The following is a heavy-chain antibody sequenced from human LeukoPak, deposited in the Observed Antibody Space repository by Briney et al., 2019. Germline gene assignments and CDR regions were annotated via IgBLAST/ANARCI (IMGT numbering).Heavy chain of an antibody. Sequence: ASVTVSFTASGYTFTIYGISWVRQAPGQGMEWMGWISAYNGNTNYAQKLQGRGTITTDTSTSTAYMELRSLRSDDTAVYYCARVVPAAIRNWFDPWGQGTLVTVSS. D-gene: IGHD2-2*01. CDR2: ISAYNGNT. V-gene: IGHV1-18*01. J-gene: IGHJ5*02. CDR3: ARVVPAAIRNWFDP. CDR1: GYTFTIYG.